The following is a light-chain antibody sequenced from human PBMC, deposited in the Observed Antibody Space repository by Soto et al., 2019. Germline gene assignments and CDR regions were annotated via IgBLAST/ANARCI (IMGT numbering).Light chain of an antibody. CDR1: ISDIGGYNF. V-gene: IGLV2-14*01. CDR3: ASYTRTTTLV. CDR2: DVN. J-gene: IGLJ2*01. Sequence: QFALTQPASVYGSPGQSITISCTGTISDIGGYNFISWYQHHPGKAPKLVIYDVNNRPSGISYRFSGSKSGNTASLTISGLQAEDEADYYCASYTRTTTLVFGGGTKVTV.